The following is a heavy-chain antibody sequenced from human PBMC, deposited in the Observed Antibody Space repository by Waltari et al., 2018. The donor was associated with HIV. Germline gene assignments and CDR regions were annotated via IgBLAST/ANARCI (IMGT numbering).Heavy chain of an antibody. Sequence: EVQLVESGGGLVKPGGSLRLSCAASGFTFSSYSMNWVRQAPGKGLEWIASISSSGNYVNYADSLKGRFTISRDNGKNSLYLQMNSLRAEDTAVYYCARDLVEGFYYDSSGYYFDAFDIWGQGTMVTVSS. D-gene: IGHD3-22*01. V-gene: IGHV3-21*01. CDR1: GFTFSSYS. J-gene: IGHJ3*02. CDR2: ISSSGNYV. CDR3: ARDLVEGFYYDSSGYYFDAFDI.